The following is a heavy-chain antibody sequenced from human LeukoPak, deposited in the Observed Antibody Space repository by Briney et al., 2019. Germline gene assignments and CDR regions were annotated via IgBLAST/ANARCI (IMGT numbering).Heavy chain of an antibody. CDR2: INHSGST. Sequence: SETLSLTCAVYGGSFSGYYWSWIRQPPGKGLEWIGEINHSGSTNYNPSLKSRVTISVDTSKNQFSLKLSSVTAADTAVYYCARDKPYYDILTGYYFGGPSDAFDIWGQGTMVTVSS. CDR1: GGSFSGYY. J-gene: IGHJ3*02. CDR3: ARDKPYYDILTGYYFGGPSDAFDI. D-gene: IGHD3-9*01. V-gene: IGHV4-34*01.